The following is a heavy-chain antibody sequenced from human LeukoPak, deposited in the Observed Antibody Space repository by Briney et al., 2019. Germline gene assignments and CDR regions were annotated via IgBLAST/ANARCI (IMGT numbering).Heavy chain of an antibody. J-gene: IGHJ4*02. CDR3: AKDFQGRWTIDY. V-gene: IGHV3-11*04. CDR1: GFTFSDYF. D-gene: IGHD3/OR15-3a*01. Sequence: GGSLRLSCAASGFTFSDYFMSWIRQTPGKGLEWISYISSSGNTIYYADSVKGRFTISRDNSKNTLYLQMNSLRPEDTAVYYCAKDFQGRWTIDYWGQGTLVTVSP. CDR2: ISSSGNTI.